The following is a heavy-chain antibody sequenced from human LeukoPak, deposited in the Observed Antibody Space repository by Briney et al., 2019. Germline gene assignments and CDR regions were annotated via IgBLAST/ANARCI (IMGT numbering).Heavy chain of an antibody. CDR3: AKGTFGVAATFDY. D-gene: IGHD3-3*01. CDR1: GFTVYEYA. J-gene: IGHJ4*02. V-gene: IGHV3-9*01. CDR2: ISWNSYDI. Sequence: GGSLRLSCAASGFTVYEYAMQWVRQAPGKGLEWVSGISWNSYDIVYADSVKGRFTISRDNSKNTLYLQMNSLRAEDTAVYYCAKGTFGVAATFDYWGQGTLVTVSS.